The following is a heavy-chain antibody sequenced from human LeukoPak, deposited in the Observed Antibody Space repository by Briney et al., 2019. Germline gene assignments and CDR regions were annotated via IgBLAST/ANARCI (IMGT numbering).Heavy chain of an antibody. Sequence: KASESLFPTCTVSGGSISSSSYYWGWIRQPPGKGLEWIGSIYYSGSTYYNPSLKSRVTISVDTSKNQLSLKLTSVTAADTAVYYCARHGRAAGGHWGQGTLVTVSS. CDR2: IYYSGST. D-gene: IGHD6-13*01. CDR1: GGSISSSSYY. CDR3: ARHGRAAGGH. V-gene: IGHV4-39*01. J-gene: IGHJ4*02.